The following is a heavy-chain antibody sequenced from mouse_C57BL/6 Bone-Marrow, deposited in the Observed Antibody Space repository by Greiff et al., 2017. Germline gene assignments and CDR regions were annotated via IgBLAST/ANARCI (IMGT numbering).Heavy chain of an antibody. CDR1: GFTFSSYG. J-gene: IGHJ2*01. Sequence: VQLKESGGDLVKPGGSLKLSCAASGFTFSSYGMSWVRQTPDKRLEWVATISSGGSYTYYPDSVKGRSTISRDNAKNTLYLQMSSLKSEDTAMDYCARPYYYGSSLYFDYWGQGTTLTVSS. CDR2: ISSGGSYT. CDR3: ARPYYYGSSLYFDY. V-gene: IGHV5-6*01. D-gene: IGHD1-1*01.